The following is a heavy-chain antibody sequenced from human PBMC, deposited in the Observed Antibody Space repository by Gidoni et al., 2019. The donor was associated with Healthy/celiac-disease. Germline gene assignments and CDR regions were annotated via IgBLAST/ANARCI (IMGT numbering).Heavy chain of an antibody. D-gene: IGHD6-19*01. J-gene: IGHJ4*02. CDR1: GGSISSYY. CDR3: ARGRAENIAVAGHYFDY. Sequence: QVQLQESGPGLVKPSETLSLTCTVSGGSISSYYWSWIRQPPGKGLEWIGYIYYSGSTHYNPSLKSRVTISVDTSKNQFSLKLSSVTAADTAVYYCARGRAENIAVAGHYFDYWGQGTLVTVSS. CDR2: IYYSGST. V-gene: IGHV4-59*01.